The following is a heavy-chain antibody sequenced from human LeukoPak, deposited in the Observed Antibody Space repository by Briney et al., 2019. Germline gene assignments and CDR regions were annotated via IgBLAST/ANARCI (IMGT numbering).Heavy chain of an antibody. J-gene: IGHJ4*02. V-gene: IGHV4-39*01. Sequence: PSETLSLTCTVSGGSISSSSYYWGWIRQPPGKGLEWIGSIYYSGSTYYNPSLKSRVTISVDTSKNQFSLKLSSVTAADTAVYCCARSSRYSSSWYTYWGQGTLVTVSS. D-gene: IGHD6-13*01. CDR2: IYYSGST. CDR1: GGSISSSSYY. CDR3: ARSSRYSSSWYTY.